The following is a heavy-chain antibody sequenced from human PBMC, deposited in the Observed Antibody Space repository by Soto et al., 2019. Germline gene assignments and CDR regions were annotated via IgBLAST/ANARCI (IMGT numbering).Heavy chain of an antibody. Sequence: GGSLRLSCAASGFTFSSYAMSWVRQAPGKGLEWVSAISGSGGSTYYADSVKGRFTISRDNSKNTLYLQMNSLRAEDTAVYYCAKDLDIVVVPAATRGGLHYYGMDVWGQGTTVTVSS. D-gene: IGHD2-2*03. V-gene: IGHV3-23*01. J-gene: IGHJ6*02. CDR2: ISGSGGST. CDR3: AKDLDIVVVPAATRGGLHYYGMDV. CDR1: GFTFSSYA.